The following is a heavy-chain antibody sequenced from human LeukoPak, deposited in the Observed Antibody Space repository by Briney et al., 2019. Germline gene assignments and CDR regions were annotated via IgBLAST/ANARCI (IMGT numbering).Heavy chain of an antibody. D-gene: IGHD6-6*01. Sequence: PSETLSLTCTVSGGSISSYYWSWIRQPPGKGLEWIGYIYYSGSTNYNPSLKSRVTISVDTSKNQFSLKLSSVTAADTAVYYCARSPPRVYSSSSDAFDIWGQGTMVTVSS. CDR2: IYYSGST. CDR1: GGSISSYY. CDR3: ARSPPRVYSSSSDAFDI. J-gene: IGHJ3*02. V-gene: IGHV4-59*01.